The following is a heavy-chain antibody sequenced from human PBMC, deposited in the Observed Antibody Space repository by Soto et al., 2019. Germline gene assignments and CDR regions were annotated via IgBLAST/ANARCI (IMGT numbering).Heavy chain of an antibody. CDR3: TKDPNYYGTGNPGAGMDV. Sequence: EVHLLESGGGLVQPGGSLRLSCAASGFAFSRDAMSWVRQAPGKGLEWVSTIHGSDGRTYYADSVKGRFTISKDNSQNTLYLQMSSLRADDTALYYCTKDPNYYGTGNPGAGMDVWGQGTTVTVSS. J-gene: IGHJ6*02. V-gene: IGHV3-23*01. CDR2: IHGSDGRT. D-gene: IGHD3-10*01. CDR1: GFAFSRDA.